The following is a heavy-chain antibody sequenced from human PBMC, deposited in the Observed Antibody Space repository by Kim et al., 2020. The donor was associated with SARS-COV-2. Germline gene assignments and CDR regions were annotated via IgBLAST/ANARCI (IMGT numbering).Heavy chain of an antibody. CDR2: IWYDGSNK. D-gene: IGHD3-10*01. CDR1: GFTFSSYG. J-gene: IGHJ4*02. V-gene: IGHV3-33*01. Sequence: GGSLRLSCAASGFTFSSYGMHWVRQAPGKGLEWVAVIWYDGSNKYYADSVKGRFTISRDNSKNTLYLQMNSLRAEDTAVYYCAIGDWFGESIIDYWGQGTLVTVSS. CDR3: AIGDWFGESIIDY.